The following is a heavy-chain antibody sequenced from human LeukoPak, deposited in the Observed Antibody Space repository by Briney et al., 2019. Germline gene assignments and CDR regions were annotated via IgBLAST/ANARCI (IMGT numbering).Heavy chain of an antibody. V-gene: IGHV4-31*03. D-gene: IGHD1-1*01. Sequence: SETLSLTCTVSGGSISSGGYYWSWIRQHPGKGLEWIGYIYYSGSTYYNPSLKSRVTISVDTSKNQFSLKLSSVTAADTAVYYCARDPGNGFIDYWGQGTLVTVSS. J-gene: IGHJ4*02. CDR1: GGSISSGGYY. CDR3: ARDPGNGFIDY. CDR2: IYYSGST.